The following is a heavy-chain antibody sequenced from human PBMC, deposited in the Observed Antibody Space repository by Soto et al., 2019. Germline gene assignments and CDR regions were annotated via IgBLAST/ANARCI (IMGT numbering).Heavy chain of an antibody. Sequence: SVKVSCKASGGTFSSYTISWVRQAPGQGLEWMGRIIPILGIANYAQKFQGRVTITADKSTSTAYMELSSLRSEDTAVYYCARGYYYDSSGYHAMTYYGMDVWGQGTTVTVSS. J-gene: IGHJ6*02. CDR3: ARGYYYDSSGYHAMTYYGMDV. CDR1: GGTFSSYT. V-gene: IGHV1-69*02. CDR2: IIPILGIA. D-gene: IGHD3-22*01.